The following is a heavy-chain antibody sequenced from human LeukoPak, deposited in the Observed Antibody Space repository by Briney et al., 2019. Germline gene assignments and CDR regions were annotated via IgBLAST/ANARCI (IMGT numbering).Heavy chain of an antibody. CDR1: GGSISSYY. V-gene: IGHV4-59*08. CDR3: ARSDMGYFDWLLPKTDYYYYGMDV. D-gene: IGHD3-9*01. CDR2: IYYSGST. J-gene: IGHJ6*02. Sequence: SETLSLTCTVSGGSISSYYWSWIRQPPGKGLEWIGYIYYSGSTNYNPSLKSRVTISVDTSKNQFSLKLSSVTAADTAVYYCARSDMGYFDWLLPKTDYYYYGMDVWGQGTTVTVSS.